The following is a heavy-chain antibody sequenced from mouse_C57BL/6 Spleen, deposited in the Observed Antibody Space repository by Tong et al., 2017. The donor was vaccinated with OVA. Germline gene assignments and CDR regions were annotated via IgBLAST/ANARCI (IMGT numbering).Heavy chain of an antibody. CDR2: IYPYNGGT. D-gene: IGHD4-1*01. Sequence: EVQLQQSGPELVKPGASVKISCKASGYTFTDYNMHWVKQSHGKSLEWIGYIYPYNGGTGYNQKFKSKATLTVDNSSSTAYMELHSLTSEDSAVYYCARGGSGTRGYFDYWGQGTTLTVSS. CDR1: GYTFTDYN. J-gene: IGHJ2*01. V-gene: IGHV1S29*02. CDR3: ARGGSGTRGYFDY.